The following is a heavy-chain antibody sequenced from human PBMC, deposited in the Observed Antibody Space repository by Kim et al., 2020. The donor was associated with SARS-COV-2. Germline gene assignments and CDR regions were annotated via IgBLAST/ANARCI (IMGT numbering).Heavy chain of an antibody. CDR2: ISGDGGST. V-gene: IGHV3-43*02. Sequence: GGSLRLSCAASGFTFDDYAMHWVRQAPGKGLEWVSLISGDGGSTYYADSVKGRFTISRDNSKNSLYLQMNSLRTEDTALYYCAKDGGSNWGTFYYYYGMDVWGQGTTVTVSS. D-gene: IGHD7-27*01. J-gene: IGHJ6*02. CDR1: GFTFDDYA. CDR3: AKDGGSNWGTFYYYYGMDV.